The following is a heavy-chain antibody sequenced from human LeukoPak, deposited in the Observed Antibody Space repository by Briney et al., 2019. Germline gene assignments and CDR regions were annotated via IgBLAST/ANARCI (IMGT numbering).Heavy chain of an antibody. J-gene: IGHJ4*02. V-gene: IGHV3-30*02. CDR2: IRYDGSNK. CDR3: AKDGSYCSSTSCYNPPYFDY. D-gene: IGHD2-2*02. Sequence: GGSLRLSCAASGFTFSSYGMHWVRQAPGKGLGWVAFIRYDGSNKYYADSVKGRFTISRDNSKNTLYLQMNSLRAEDTAVYYCAKDGSYCSSTSCYNPPYFDYWGQGTLVTVSS. CDR1: GFTFSSYG.